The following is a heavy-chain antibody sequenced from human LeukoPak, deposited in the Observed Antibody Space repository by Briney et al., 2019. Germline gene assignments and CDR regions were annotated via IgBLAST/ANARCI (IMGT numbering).Heavy chain of an antibody. CDR3: ARSSSSDY. CDR2: VSAYNGDT. CDR1: GYAFTSCG. V-gene: IGHV1-18*01. D-gene: IGHD6-13*01. J-gene: IGHJ4*02. Sequence: ASVKVSCKASGYAFTSCGICWVRQAPGQGLEWMGWVSAYNGDTNYAQKFQGRVTMTRDTSISTAYMELSRLRSDDTAVYYCARSSSSDYWGQGTLVTVSS.